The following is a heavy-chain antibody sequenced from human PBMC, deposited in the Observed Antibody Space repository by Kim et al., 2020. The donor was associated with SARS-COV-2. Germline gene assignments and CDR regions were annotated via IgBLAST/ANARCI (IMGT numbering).Heavy chain of an antibody. CDR3: FSSYGSGDPGNWFDP. Sequence: DSVKGRFTISRDNSKNTLYLQMNSLRAEDTAVYYCFSSYGSGDPGNWFDPWGQGTLVTVSS. D-gene: IGHD3-10*01. J-gene: IGHJ5*02. V-gene: IGHV3-30*03.